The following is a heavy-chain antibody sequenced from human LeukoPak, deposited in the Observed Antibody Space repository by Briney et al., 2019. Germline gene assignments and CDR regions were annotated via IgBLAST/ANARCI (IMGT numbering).Heavy chain of an antibody. CDR2: IKQDGSEK. V-gene: IGHV3-7*01. D-gene: IGHD6-6*01. CDR3: ARHIATPGRELDY. Sequence: GGSLRLSCAASGFTLTTYWMSWVRQAPGKGLEWVGRIKQDGSEKHYVDSVSGRFTISRDNAKKAVYLQVHTQRDEDSGVYYCARHIATPGRELDYWGQGTLVTVSS. CDR1: GFTLTTYW. J-gene: IGHJ4*02.